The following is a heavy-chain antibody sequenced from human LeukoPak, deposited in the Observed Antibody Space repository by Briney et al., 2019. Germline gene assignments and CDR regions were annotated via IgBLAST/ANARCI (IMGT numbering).Heavy chain of an antibody. CDR3: ARDYGGKRALDY. D-gene: IGHD4-23*01. J-gene: IGHJ4*02. V-gene: IGHV1-2*04. CDR2: INPNSGGT. Sequence: GASVKVSCKASGYTFTGYYMHWVRQAPGQGLEWMGWINPNSGGTNYAQKFQGWATMTRDTSISTAYMELSRLRSDDTAVYYCARDYGGKRALDYWGQGTLVTVSS. CDR1: GYTFTGYY.